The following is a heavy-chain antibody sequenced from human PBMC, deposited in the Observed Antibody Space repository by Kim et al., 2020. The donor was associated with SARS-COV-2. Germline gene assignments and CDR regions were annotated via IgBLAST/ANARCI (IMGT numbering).Heavy chain of an antibody. CDR1: GFTFSNYA. J-gene: IGHJ4*02. V-gene: IGHV3-23*01. CDR3: VRRTPDYGKQHFDY. Sequence: GGSLRLSCVASGFTFSNYAMIWVRQAPGKGLEWVSAIGGSAGGTYLTDAVSGRFTIYSDNSKNTLHLHMNILRTEDPADYFCVRRTPDYGKQHFDYWGQGPMVSVST. D-gene: IGHD4-17*01. CDR2: IGGSAGGT.